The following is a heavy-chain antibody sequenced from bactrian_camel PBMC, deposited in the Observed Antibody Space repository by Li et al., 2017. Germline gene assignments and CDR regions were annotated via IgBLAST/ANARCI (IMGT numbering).Heavy chain of an antibody. Sequence: HVQLVESGGGRVQPGGSLRLSCVASGYVYKDKCKAWFRQVPGKEREAVASINTVDGSTYYADSVKGRFTISQDNAKNTLYLQMNSLKPEDTAMYYCAADPSRELWVGYPPYKYWGQGTQVTVS. V-gene: IGHV3S54*01. CDR1: GYVYKDKC. D-gene: IGHD5*01. J-gene: IGHJ4*01. CDR2: INTVDGST. CDR3: AADPSRELWVGYPPYKY.